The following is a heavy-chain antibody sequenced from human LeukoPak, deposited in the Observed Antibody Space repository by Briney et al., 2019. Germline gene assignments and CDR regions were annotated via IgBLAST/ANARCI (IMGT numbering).Heavy chain of an antibody. Sequence: SETLSLTCTVSGGSISSSSYYWGWIRQPPGKGLEWIGSIYYSGSTYYNPSLKSRVTISVDTSKNQFSLKLSSVTAADTAVYYCAFLWFGELFYDYWGQGTLVTVSS. CDR2: IYYSGST. CDR3: AFLWFGELFYDY. CDR1: GGSISSSSYY. D-gene: IGHD3-10*01. V-gene: IGHV4-39*01. J-gene: IGHJ4*02.